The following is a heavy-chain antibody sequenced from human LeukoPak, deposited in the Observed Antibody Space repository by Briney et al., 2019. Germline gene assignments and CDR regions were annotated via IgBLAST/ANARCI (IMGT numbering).Heavy chain of an antibody. J-gene: IGHJ3*02. CDR1: GGTFSSYA. Sequence: SVKVSCKASGGTFSSYAISWVRQAPGQGLEWMGGMIPIFGTASYAQKFQGRVTITADKSTSTAYMELSSLRSEDTAVYYCARDLCVDRYAFDIWGQGTMVTVSS. CDR2: MIPIFGTA. V-gene: IGHV1-69*06. CDR3: ARDLCVDRYAFDI. D-gene: IGHD2-21*01.